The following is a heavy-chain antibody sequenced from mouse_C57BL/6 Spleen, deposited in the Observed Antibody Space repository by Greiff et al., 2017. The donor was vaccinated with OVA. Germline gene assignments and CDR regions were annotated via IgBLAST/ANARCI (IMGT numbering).Heavy chain of an antibody. Sequence: QVQLQQSGPELVKPGASVKISCKASGYSFTSYYIHWVKQRPGQGLEWIGWIYPGSGNTKYNEKFKGKATLTADTSSSTAYMQLSSLTSEDSAVYYCARNYYGSSYAFDYWGQGTTLTVSS. CDR2: IYPGSGNT. CDR3: ARNYYGSSYAFDY. V-gene: IGHV1-66*01. CDR1: GYSFTSYY. D-gene: IGHD1-1*01. J-gene: IGHJ2*01.